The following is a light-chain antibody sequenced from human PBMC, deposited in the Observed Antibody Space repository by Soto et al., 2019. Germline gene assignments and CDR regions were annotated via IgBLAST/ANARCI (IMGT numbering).Light chain of an antibody. J-gene: IGKJ1*01. V-gene: IGKV1-6*01. Sequence: AIQMTQFPSSLSASVRDRVTVTCRASQDIRNDLGWYQQKPCKAPKLLIYAASSLPSGVPTRCTGSGLDTQLTLLISRVQPEDVATYYCFQNYNYPWTFGQGTMVYIK. CDR1: QDIRND. CDR3: FQNYNYPWT. CDR2: AAS.